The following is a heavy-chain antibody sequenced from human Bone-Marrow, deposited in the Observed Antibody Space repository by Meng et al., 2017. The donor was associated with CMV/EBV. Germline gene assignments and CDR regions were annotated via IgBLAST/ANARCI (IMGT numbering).Heavy chain of an antibody. V-gene: IGHV3-30*04. Sequence: GGSLRLSCAASGFTFSSYAMHWVRQAPGKGLEWVAVISYDGSNKYYADSVKGRFTISRDNSKNTLYLQMNSLRAEDTAVYYCAKDRVRGGYGIGGGYYGMDVWGQGTTVTVSS. J-gene: IGHJ6*02. CDR2: ISYDGSNK. D-gene: IGHD1-26*01. CDR3: AKDRVRGGYGIGGGYYGMDV. CDR1: GFTFSSYA.